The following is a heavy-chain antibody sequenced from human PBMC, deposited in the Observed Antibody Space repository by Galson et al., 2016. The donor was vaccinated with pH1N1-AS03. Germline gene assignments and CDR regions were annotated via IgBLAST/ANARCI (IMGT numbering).Heavy chain of an antibody. J-gene: IGHJ6*02. CDR1: GGTFSGFF. Sequence: SKTLSLTCDVLGGTFSGFFWNWVRQSSGKGLEWIGEVDHSGIITYNPSLRSRLNISLDTSSRQFSLKLTSVTAADTAVYFCARLLGKAFPRLGRNFGMDVWGQGTTVTVSS. CDR2: VDHSGII. CDR3: ARLLGKAFPRLGRNFGMDV. V-gene: IGHV4-34*01. D-gene: IGHD3-16*01.